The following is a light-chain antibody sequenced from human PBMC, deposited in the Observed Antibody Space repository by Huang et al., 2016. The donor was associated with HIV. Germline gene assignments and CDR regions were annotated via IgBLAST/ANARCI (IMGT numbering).Light chain of an antibody. Sequence: EIVLTQSPGTLSLSPGERATLSCRASQSVSSSYLAWYQQKPGQAPRFLIYGASSRATGIPDRFSGSGSGTDFTLTISRLEPEEFAVYYCQQYGSSPWTFGQGTKVEIK. CDR3: QQYGSSPWT. CDR1: QSVSSSY. V-gene: IGKV3-20*01. J-gene: IGKJ1*01. CDR2: GAS.